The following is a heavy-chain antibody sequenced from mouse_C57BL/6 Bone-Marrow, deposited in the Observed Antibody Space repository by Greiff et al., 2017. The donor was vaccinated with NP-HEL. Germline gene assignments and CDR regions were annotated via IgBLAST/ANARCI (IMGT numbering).Heavy chain of an antibody. V-gene: IGHV1-26*01. D-gene: IGHD1-1*01. Sequence: EVQLQQSGPELVKPGASVKISCKASGYTFTDYYMNWVKQSHGKSLEWIGDINPNNGGTSYNQKFKGKATLTVDKFSSTAYMDIRSLTSECSAVYYCARRGSFYYYGSQAWFAYWGQGTLVTVSA. J-gene: IGHJ3*01. CDR2: INPNNGGT. CDR3: ARRGSFYYYGSQAWFAY. CDR1: GYTFTDYY.